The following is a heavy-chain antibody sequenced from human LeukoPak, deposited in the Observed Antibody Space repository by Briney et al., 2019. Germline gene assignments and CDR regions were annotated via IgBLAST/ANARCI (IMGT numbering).Heavy chain of an antibody. CDR1: GYTFTGYF. CDR3: ARDHPYDLWSGYHYNWFDP. V-gene: IGHV1-2*06. D-gene: IGHD3-3*01. CDR2: INPNSGGT. Sequence: GASVKVSCKASGYTFTGYFMHWVRQAPGQGLEWMGRINPNSGGTNYAQKFQGRVTMTRDTSISTAYMELSRLRSDDTAVYYCARDHPYDLWSGYHYNWFDPWGQGTLVTVSS. J-gene: IGHJ5*02.